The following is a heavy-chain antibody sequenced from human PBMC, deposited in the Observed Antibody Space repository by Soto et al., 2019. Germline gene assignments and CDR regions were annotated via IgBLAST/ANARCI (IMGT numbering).Heavy chain of an antibody. CDR2: IKQDGSEK. V-gene: IGHV3-7*03. Sequence: GESLKISCAASGFTFSSYWMSWVRQAPGKGLEWVANIKQDGSEKYYVDSVKGRFTISRDNAKNSLYLQMNSLRAEDTAVYYCARDLGGILPDYWGQGTLVTVSS. CDR3: ARDLGGILPDY. J-gene: IGHJ4*02. D-gene: IGHD3-16*01. CDR1: GFTFSSYW.